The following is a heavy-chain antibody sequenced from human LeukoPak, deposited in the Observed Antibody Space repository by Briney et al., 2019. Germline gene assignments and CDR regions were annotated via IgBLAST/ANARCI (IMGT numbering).Heavy chain of an antibody. CDR1: GFTFSNYW. J-gene: IGHJ6*03. CDR3: ARDKTVSALRRDYMDV. D-gene: IGHD4-17*01. CDR2: INLDGSTT. V-gene: IGHV3-74*01. Sequence: GVSLRLSCVASGFTFSNYWMHWVRQVPGKGLVWVSRINLDGSTTTYADSVKGRFTISRDNAKNTLYLQMNSLRAEDTALYYCARDKTVSALRRDYMDVWGKGTTVTVSS.